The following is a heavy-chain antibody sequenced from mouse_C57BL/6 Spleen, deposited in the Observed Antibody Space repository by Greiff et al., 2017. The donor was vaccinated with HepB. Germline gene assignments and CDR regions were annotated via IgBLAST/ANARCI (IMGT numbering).Heavy chain of an antibody. CDR1: GYTFTSYW. CDR2: IDPSDSYT. Sequence: VQLQQPGAELVKPGASVKLSCKASGYTFTSYWMQWVKQRPGQGLEWIGEIDPSDSYTNYNQKFKGKATLTVDTSSSTAYMQLSSLTSEDSAVYYCARERAGTGAMDYWGQGTSVTVSS. CDR3: ARERAGTGAMDY. J-gene: IGHJ4*01. V-gene: IGHV1-50*01. D-gene: IGHD3-3*01.